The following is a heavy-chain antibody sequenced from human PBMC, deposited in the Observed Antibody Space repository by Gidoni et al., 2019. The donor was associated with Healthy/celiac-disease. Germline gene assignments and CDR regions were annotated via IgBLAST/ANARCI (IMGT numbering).Heavy chain of an antibody. Sequence: QVQLQQWGAGLLKPSETLSLTCAVYGGSFSGYYWSWIRQPPGKGLEWIGEINHSGSTNYNPSLKSRVTISVDTSKNQFSLKLSSVTAADTAVYYCARAFGYYDFWNHYYYYYMDVWGKGTTVTVSS. CDR2: INHSGST. J-gene: IGHJ6*03. D-gene: IGHD3-3*01. V-gene: IGHV4-34*01. CDR3: ARAFGYYDFWNHYYYYYMDV. CDR1: GGSFSGYY.